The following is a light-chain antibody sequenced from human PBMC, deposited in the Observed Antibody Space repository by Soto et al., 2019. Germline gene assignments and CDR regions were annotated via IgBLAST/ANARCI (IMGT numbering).Light chain of an antibody. V-gene: IGLV2-14*01. J-gene: IGLJ2*01. CDR2: DVS. Sequence: QSALTQPASVAGSPGQSITISCAGTSSDIGYYNYVSWYQQHPGKAPKLMIYDVSSRPSGVSNRFSGSRSGNTASLTISGLQAEDDDDYYCSSYTSGSTPVVFGGGTKLTVL. CDR1: SSDIGYYNY. CDR3: SSYTSGSTPVV.